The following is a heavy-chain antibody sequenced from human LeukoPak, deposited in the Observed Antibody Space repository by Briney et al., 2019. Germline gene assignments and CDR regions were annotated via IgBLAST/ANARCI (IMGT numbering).Heavy chain of an antibody. CDR1: GYTFTSYY. J-gene: IGHJ4*02. D-gene: IGHD6-19*01. Sequence: ASVKVSCKASGYTFTSYYLHWLRQAPGQGLECMGVINPSAGSATYAQKFQGRVTMTSDTSTSTVYMELSSLSSEDTAVYYCARAEYTNGWYDYWGQRTLVTVSS. CDR2: INPSAGSA. V-gene: IGHV1-46*01. CDR3: ARAEYTNGWYDY.